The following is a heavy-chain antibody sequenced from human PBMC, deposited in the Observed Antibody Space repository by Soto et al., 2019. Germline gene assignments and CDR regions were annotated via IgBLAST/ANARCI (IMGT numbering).Heavy chain of an antibody. J-gene: IGHJ5*02. CDR1: GGSFSGYY. V-gene: IGHV4-34*01. CDR2: INHSGST. Sequence: QVQLQQWGAGLLKPSETLSLTCAVYGGSFSGYYWSWIRQPPGKGLEWIGEINHSGSTNYNPSLKSRVTISVDTSNNQFALKLSSVTAADTAVYYCARSPYYGSGSFDHWGQGTLVTVSS. D-gene: IGHD3-10*01. CDR3: ARSPYYGSGSFDH.